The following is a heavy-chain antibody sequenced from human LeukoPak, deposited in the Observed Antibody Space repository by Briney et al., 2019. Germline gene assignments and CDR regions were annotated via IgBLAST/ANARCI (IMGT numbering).Heavy chain of an antibody. CDR1: GVSISSSSYY. V-gene: IGHV4-30-2*01. J-gene: IGHJ4*02. Sequence: RTSETLSLTCTVSGVSISSSSYYWSWLRQPPGKGLEWIGYIYHSGNTYYNPSLKSRVTISVDRSKNQFSLKLSSVTAADTAVYYCATGVFYGALDYWGQGTLVTVSS. D-gene: IGHD4/OR15-4a*01. CDR3: ATGVFYGALDY. CDR2: IYHSGNT.